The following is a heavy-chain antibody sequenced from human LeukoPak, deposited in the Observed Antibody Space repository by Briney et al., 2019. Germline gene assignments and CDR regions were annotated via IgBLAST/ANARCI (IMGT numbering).Heavy chain of an antibody. CDR1: GFTFSSYA. J-gene: IGHJ4*02. Sequence: PGGSLRLSCAASGFTFSSYAMHWVRQAPGKGLEWVAVISYDGSNKYYADSVKGRFTISRDNSKNTLYLQMNSLRAEDTAVYYCARDFKAAAGPFDYWGQGTLVTVSS. D-gene: IGHD6-13*01. CDR3: ARDFKAAAGPFDY. V-gene: IGHV3-30-3*01. CDR2: ISYDGSNK.